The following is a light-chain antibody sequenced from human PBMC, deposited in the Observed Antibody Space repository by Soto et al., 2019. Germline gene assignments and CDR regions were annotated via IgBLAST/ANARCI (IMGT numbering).Light chain of an antibody. CDR1: QSVSSS. Sequence: EIVRTQSPATLSVSPGERATLSCRASQSVSSSFAWYQQKPGQAPRLLIYDTSTRATGIPARFSASGSGTEFTLTISSLQSEDFAVYYCQQYNAWPPMYTFGQGTKLEIK. CDR3: QQYNAWPPMYT. J-gene: IGKJ2*01. CDR2: DTS. V-gene: IGKV3-15*01.